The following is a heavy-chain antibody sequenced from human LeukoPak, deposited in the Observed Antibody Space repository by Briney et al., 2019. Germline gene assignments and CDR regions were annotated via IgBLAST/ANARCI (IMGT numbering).Heavy chain of an antibody. Sequence: PGGSLRLSCAASGFTFSSYGMHWVRQAPGKGLEWVAVIWYDGSNKYYADSVKGRFTISRDNSKNTLYLQMNSLRAEDTAVYYCARDLGSGYEAFDYRGQGTLVTVSS. CDR1: GFTFSSYG. V-gene: IGHV3-33*01. CDR3: ARDLGSGYEAFDY. CDR2: IWYDGSNK. J-gene: IGHJ4*02. D-gene: IGHD5-12*01.